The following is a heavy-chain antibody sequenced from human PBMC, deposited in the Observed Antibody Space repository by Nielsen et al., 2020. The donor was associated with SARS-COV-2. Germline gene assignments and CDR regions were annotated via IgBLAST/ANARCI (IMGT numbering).Heavy chain of an antibody. CDR3: KHYYERDV. J-gene: IGHJ6*02. V-gene: IGHV3-73*01. Sequence: GSLSLSCAASGFTFGDSIIHWVRQDPGKGLEWVGRVRSKTNNYETAYAASVKGRFTISRDESKNMAYLQMTSLKTEYTAVYDCKHYYERDVWGQGTTVTVSS. CDR1: GFTFGDSI. CDR2: VRSKTNNYET.